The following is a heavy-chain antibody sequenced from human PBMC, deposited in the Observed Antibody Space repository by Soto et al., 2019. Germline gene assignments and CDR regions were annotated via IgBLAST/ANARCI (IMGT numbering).Heavy chain of an antibody. D-gene: IGHD6-19*01. CDR2: MNPNSGNT. Sequence: ASVKVSCKASGYTFTSYDINWVRQATGQGLEWMGWMNPNSGNTGYAQKFQGRVTMTRNTSISTAYMELSSLRSEDAAVYYCAREESSGWYRYYYYYYGMDVWGQGTTVTVSS. J-gene: IGHJ6*02. CDR3: AREESSGWYRYYYYYYGMDV. V-gene: IGHV1-8*01. CDR1: GYTFTSYD.